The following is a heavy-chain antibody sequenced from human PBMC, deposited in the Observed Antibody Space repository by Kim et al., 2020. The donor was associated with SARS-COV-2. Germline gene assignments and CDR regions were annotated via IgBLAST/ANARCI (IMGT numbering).Heavy chain of an antibody. CDR3: AKARPYYYGSGSYYDY. D-gene: IGHD3-10*01. J-gene: IGHJ4*02. Sequence: GRGRFTISSDNSKNKLYLQMNSRRAEDTAVYYCAKARPYYYGSGSYYDYWGQGTLVTVSS. V-gene: IGHV3-23*01.